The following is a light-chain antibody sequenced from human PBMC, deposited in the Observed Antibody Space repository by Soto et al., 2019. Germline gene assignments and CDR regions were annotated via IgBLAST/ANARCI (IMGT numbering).Light chain of an antibody. J-gene: IGKJ1*01. V-gene: IGKV1-5*03. CDR2: KAS. CDR3: QQFYRYPWT. CDR1: QSVDTC. Sequence: DIQMTQSPSTLSASVGDRVTITCRASQSVDTCLAWYQQKPGKAPHLQLHKASSLETGVPSRFSGSGSVTEFTLTISSLQPDDFATYYCQQFYRYPWTFGQGTKVEIK.